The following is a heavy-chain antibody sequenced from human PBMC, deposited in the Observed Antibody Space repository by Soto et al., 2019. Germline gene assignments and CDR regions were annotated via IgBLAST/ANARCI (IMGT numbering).Heavy chain of an antibody. J-gene: IGHJ6*02. D-gene: IGHD6-13*01. V-gene: IGHV5-51*01. CDR1: GYSFTSYW. Sequence: GESLKISCKGSGYSFTSYWIGWVRQMPGKGLEWMGIIYPGDSDTRYSPSFQGQVTISADKSISTAYLQWSSLKASDTAMYYCARGWGSIASAGDGYYSSGMAVCAQGTTVIAPS. CDR3: ARGWGSIASAGDGYYSSGMAV. CDR2: IYPGDSDT.